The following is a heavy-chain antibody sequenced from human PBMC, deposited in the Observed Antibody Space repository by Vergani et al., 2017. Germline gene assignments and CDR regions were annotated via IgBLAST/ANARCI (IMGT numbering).Heavy chain of an antibody. CDR3: AKEGATKNYYYYYGMDV. D-gene: IGHD1-26*01. J-gene: IGHJ6*02. Sequence: EVQLVESGGGLVQPGRSLRLSCAASGFTFDDYAMHWVRQAPGKGLEWVSGISWNSGSIGYADSVKGRFTISRDNAKNSLYLQMNSLRAEDTALYYCAKEGATKNYYYYYGMDVWGQGP. CDR2: ISWNSGSI. V-gene: IGHV3-9*01. CDR1: GFTFDDYA.